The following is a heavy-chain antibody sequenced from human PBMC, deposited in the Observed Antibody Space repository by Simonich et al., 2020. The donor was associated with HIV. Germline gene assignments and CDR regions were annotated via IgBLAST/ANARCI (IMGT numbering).Heavy chain of an antibody. Sequence: QVRLVQSGTEVKKPGASVKVSCKASGYTFTNHGITWVRQAPGQGLEWMGWYRPYGGNTNYSQNLQGRVTMTTDTATSTAYMELRSLRSDDTAVYYCARGNPWFDYWGQGTLVTVSS. D-gene: IGHD1-1*01. CDR1: GYTFTNHG. CDR3: ARGNPWFDY. V-gene: IGHV1-18*01. CDR2: YRPYGGNT. J-gene: IGHJ4*02.